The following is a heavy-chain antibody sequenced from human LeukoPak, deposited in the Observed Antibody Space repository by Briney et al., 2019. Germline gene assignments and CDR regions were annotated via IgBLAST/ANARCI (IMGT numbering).Heavy chain of an antibody. CDR1: GFTFSRHG. Sequence: PGGSLRLSCAPSGFTFSRHGMHWVRQAPGKGLEWVAVISYDGSNKYYADSVKGRFTISRDNSKNTLYLQMNSLRAEDTAVYYCASSSWYGAHFDYWGQGTLVTVSS. J-gene: IGHJ4*02. CDR2: ISYDGSNK. V-gene: IGHV3-30*03. CDR3: ASSSWYGAHFDY. D-gene: IGHD6-13*01.